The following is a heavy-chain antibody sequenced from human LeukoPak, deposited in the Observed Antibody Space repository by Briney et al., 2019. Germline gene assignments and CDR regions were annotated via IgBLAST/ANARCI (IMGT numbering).Heavy chain of an antibody. J-gene: IGHJ4*02. CDR2: FDPEDGET. CDR1: GYTLTELS. Sequence: ASVKVSCKVSGYTLTELSMHWVRQAPGKGLEWMGGFDPEDGETIYAQKFQGRVTMTEDTSTDTAYMELRSLRSEDTAVDLCATEGRSDYVWGSYPKFCYWGQGTLVTVSS. V-gene: IGHV1-24*01. D-gene: IGHD3-16*02. CDR3: ATEGRSDYVWGSYPKFCY.